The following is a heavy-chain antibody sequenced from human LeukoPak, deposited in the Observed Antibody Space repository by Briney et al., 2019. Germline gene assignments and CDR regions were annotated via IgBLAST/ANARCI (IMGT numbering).Heavy chain of an antibody. CDR3: ARASDRMYDEFWEGYFSSFDF. Sequence: GGSLRLSCAASGFTFSSYSMHWVRQGPGKGLEWVAVMAHDGSNIYYAGSVQGRFTISRDDSKDTLHLQMNSLRLEDTAVYYCARASDRMYDEFWEGYFSSFDFWGQGTLVTVSS. CDR2: MAHDGSNI. CDR1: GFTFSSYS. D-gene: IGHD3-3*01. V-gene: IGHV3-30-3*01. J-gene: IGHJ4*02.